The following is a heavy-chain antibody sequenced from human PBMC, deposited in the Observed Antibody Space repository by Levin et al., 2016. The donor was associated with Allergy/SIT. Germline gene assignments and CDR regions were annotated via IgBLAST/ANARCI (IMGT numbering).Heavy chain of an antibody. J-gene: IGHJ4*02. CDR3: AREMGGTCYFDY. CDR2: IVVGSDIT. V-gene: IGHV1-58*02. CDR1: GFSFSTSA. D-gene: IGHD5-24*01. Sequence: SVKVSCKASGFSFSTSAIQWVRQARGQRLEWLGWIVVGSDITNYAQKFQQRLTMTRDTSASTVYMELSSLRYEDTAVYYCAREMGGTCYFDYWGQGTLVTVSS.